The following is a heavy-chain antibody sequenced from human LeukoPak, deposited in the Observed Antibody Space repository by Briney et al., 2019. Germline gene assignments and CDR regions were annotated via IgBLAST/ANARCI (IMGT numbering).Heavy chain of an antibody. J-gene: IGHJ4*01. Sequence: PSETLSLTCTVSGGSISSGDYYWSWIRQPPGKGLEWIGYIYYSGSTYYNPSLKSRVTMSIGTSKNHFSLKLTSVTAADTATYYCARETSLAGFASGLGFNYWGQGILVSVSS. CDR3: ARETSLAGFASGLGFNY. D-gene: IGHD6-19*01. V-gene: IGHV4-30-4*02. CDR2: IYYSGST. CDR1: GGSISSGDYY.